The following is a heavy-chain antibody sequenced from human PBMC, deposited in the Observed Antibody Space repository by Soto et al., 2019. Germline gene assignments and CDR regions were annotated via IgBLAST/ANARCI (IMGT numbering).Heavy chain of an antibody. CDR1: GGSISSSSYY. J-gene: IGHJ3*02. V-gene: IGHV4-39*01. CDR2: IYYSGST. Sequence: SETLSLTCTVSGGSISSSSYYWGWIRQPPGKGLDWIGSIYYSGSTYYNPSLKSRVTISVDTSKNQFSLKLSSVTAADTAVYYCARHPAPFLQWLVRGQTAFDIWGQGTMVTVSS. D-gene: IGHD6-19*01. CDR3: ARHPAPFLQWLVRGQTAFDI.